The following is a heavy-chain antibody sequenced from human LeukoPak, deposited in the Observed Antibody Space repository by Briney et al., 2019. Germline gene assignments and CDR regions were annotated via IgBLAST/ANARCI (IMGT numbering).Heavy chain of an antibody. CDR2: IWYDGSNK. V-gene: IGHV3-33*01. J-gene: IGHJ4*02. D-gene: IGHD1-26*01. CDR1: GFTFSSYG. Sequence: GGSLRLSCAASGFTFSSYGMHWVRQAPGKGLEWVAVIWYDGSNKYYADSVKGRFTISRDNSKNTLYLQMNSLRAEDTAVYYCARALSYSGSYLRGFEFDYWGQGTLVTVSS. CDR3: ARALSYSGSYLRGFEFDY.